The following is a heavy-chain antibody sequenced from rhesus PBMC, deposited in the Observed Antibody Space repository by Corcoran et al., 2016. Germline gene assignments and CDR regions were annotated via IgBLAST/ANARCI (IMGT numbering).Heavy chain of an antibody. Sequence: EVQLVQSGAEVKRPGESLKISCKTSGYSFTSYWISWVRQMPGKGLEWMGAIDPSVSDTRYNPSFQGQVTISADKSISTAYLQWSRLKASDTATYYCAKGGWGDLFDYWGQGVLVTVSS. D-gene: IGHD3-34*01. J-gene: IGHJ4*01. CDR3: AKGGWGDLFDY. V-gene: IGHV5-20*01. CDR1: GYSFTSYW. CDR2: IDPSVSDT.